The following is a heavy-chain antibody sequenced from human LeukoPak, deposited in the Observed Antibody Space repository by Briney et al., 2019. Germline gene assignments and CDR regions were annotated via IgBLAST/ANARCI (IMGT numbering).Heavy chain of an antibody. CDR3: ARDHMESTTDPPDGRYD. V-gene: IGHV4-30-4*08. CDR1: GGSISTRGYF. Sequence: SETLSLTCTVSGGSISTRGYFWGWIRQPPGKGLEWIGYIYYSGSTYYNPSLKSRVTISVDTSKNQFSLKLSSVTAADTAVYYCARDHMESTTDPPDGRYDWGQGTLVTVSS. D-gene: IGHD1-1*01. J-gene: IGHJ4*02. CDR2: IYYSGST.